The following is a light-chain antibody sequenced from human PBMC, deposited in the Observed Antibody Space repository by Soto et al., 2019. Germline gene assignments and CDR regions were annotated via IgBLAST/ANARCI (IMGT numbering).Light chain of an antibody. Sequence: SALTQPPSASGSPGQSVTISCTGTSSDVGGYNYVSWYQQHPGKAPKLMIYEVSKRPSGVPDRFSGSKSGNTASLTVSGLQAEDEAAYYCSSYAGSNNLGVFGGGTKVTVL. CDR2: EVS. CDR3: SSYAGSNNLGV. CDR1: SSDVGGYNY. J-gene: IGLJ2*01. V-gene: IGLV2-8*01.